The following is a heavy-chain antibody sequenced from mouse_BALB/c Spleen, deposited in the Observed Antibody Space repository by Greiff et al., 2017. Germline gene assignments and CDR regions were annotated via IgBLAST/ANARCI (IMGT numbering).Heavy chain of an antibody. CDR1: GFSLTSYG. Sequence: VKVVESGPGLVQPSQSLSITCTVSGFSLTSYGVHWVRQSPGKGLEWLGVIWSGGSTDYNAAFISRLSISKDNSKSQVFFKMNSLQANDTAIYYCARRRGSSYGYAMDYWGQGTSVTVSS. D-gene: IGHD1-1*01. V-gene: IGHV2-2*02. J-gene: IGHJ4*01. CDR3: ARRRGSSYGYAMDY. CDR2: IWSGGST.